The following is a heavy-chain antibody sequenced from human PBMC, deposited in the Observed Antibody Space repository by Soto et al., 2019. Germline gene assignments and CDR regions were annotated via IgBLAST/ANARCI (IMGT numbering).Heavy chain of an antibody. CDR2: INHIGSI. V-gene: IGHV4-34*01. CDR1: GGSFSGND. D-gene: IGHD6-13*01. J-gene: IGHJ5*02. CDR3: ARGFKGRSSSGYVS. Sequence: PSETLSLTCAVYGGSFSGNDWSWIRLPPGKGLEWIGEINHIGSINYKPSLKSRVTISVDTSKNQFSLKLGSVTAADTAVYYCARGFKGRSSSGYVSWGQGTQVTVSS.